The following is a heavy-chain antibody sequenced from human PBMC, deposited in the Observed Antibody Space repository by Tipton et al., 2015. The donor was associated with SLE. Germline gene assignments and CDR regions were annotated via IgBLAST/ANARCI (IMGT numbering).Heavy chain of an antibody. Sequence: TLSLTCTVSGDSISSYYWSWIRQPPGKGLEWIGYIYTSGSTNYNPSLKSRVTISVDTSKDQFSLNLSSVTAADTAVYYCARHICSGGSCYPRRYFDLWGRGTLVTVSS. J-gene: IGHJ2*01. CDR2: IYTSGST. V-gene: IGHV4-4*09. CDR3: ARHICSGGSCYPRRYFDL. CDR1: GDSISSYY. D-gene: IGHD2-15*01.